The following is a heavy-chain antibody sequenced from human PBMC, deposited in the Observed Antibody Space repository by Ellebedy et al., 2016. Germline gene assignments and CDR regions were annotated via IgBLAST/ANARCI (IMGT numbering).Heavy chain of an antibody. CDR3: ARVIAVAEKYDY. V-gene: IGHV5-10-1*01. CDR2: IDPSDSYT. Sequence: GESLKISCKGSGYSFTSNWISWVRQMPGKGLEWMGRIDPSDSYTNYSPSFQGHVTISAEKSISTAYLQWSSLKASDTAMYYCARVIAVAEKYDYWGQGTLVTVSS. D-gene: IGHD6-19*01. J-gene: IGHJ4*02. CDR1: GYSFTSNW.